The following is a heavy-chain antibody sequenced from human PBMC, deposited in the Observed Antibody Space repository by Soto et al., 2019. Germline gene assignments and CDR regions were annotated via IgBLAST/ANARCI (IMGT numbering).Heavy chain of an antibody. J-gene: IGHJ2*01. D-gene: IGHD2-21*01. CDR1: GYTFTSYA. CDR2: INAGNGNT. V-gene: IGHV1-3*01. CDR3: ARVPGYSIGDL. Sequence: QVQLVQSGAEVKKPGASVKVSCKASGYTFTSYAMHWVRQAPGQRLEWMGWINAGNGNTKYSQKFQGRVTITRDTSASTGYMELSSLRSEDTTVYYCARVPGYSIGDLWGRGNLVTVSS.